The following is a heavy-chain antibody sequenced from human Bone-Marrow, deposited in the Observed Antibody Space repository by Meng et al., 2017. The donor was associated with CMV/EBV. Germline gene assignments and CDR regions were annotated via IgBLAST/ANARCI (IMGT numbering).Heavy chain of an antibody. Sequence: GESLKISCAASRFTFSSHAMSWVRQAPGKGLEWVSGISDRTYYADSVRGRFTISRDNSKNTLYLQMNSLRAEDTAVYHCAKPGARGVLYYFDYWGQGTLVTVSS. CDR2: ISDRT. CDR1: RFTFSSHA. CDR3: AKPGARGVLYYFDY. J-gene: IGHJ4*02. D-gene: IGHD3-10*01. V-gene: IGHV3-23*01.